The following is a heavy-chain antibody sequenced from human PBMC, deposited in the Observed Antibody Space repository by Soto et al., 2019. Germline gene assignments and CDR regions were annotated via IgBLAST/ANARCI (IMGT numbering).Heavy chain of an antibody. CDR3: ARGIWDSTSSPLDY. V-gene: IGHV4-34*01. CDR1: GGSFSGYY. CDR2: INHSGST. Sequence: SETLSLTCAVYGGSFSGYYWSWIRQPPGKGLEWIGEINHSGSTNYNPSLKSRVTISVDTSKNQFSLKLSSVTAADTAVYYCARGIWDSTSSPLDYWGQGTLVTVSS. D-gene: IGHD2-2*01. J-gene: IGHJ4*02.